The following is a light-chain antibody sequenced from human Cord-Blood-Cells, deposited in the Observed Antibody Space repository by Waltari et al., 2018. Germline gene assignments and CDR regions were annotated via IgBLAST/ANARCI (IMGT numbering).Light chain of an antibody. V-gene: IGKV3-11*01. CDR2: DAS. Sequence: IVLTPSPATLSSSPGERAPISCRASQSVSSYLAWYQQKPGQAPTPHIYDASNRATGIPARFSGSGSGKDFTLTIRSLEREDFAVYYCQQRSNWPPLTFGGGTKVDIK. CDR3: QQRSNWPPLT. J-gene: IGKJ4*01. CDR1: QSVSSY.